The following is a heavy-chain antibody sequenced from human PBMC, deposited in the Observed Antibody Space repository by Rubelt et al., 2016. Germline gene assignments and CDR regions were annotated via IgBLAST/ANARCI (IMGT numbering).Heavy chain of an antibody. V-gene: IGHV1-3*01. CDR3: ARDIYIGSYDGY. Sequence: QVQLVQSGAEVKKPGASVKVSCKASGYTFTSSALHWVRPAPGQRLEWIGWRHAGNGNTKYSQKFQGRVTVTRETSASTAYMELSSLRSEDTAVYYFARDIYIGSYDGYWGQGTLVTVSS. CDR1: GYTFTSSA. J-gene: IGHJ4*02. CDR2: RHAGNGNT. D-gene: IGHD1-26*01.